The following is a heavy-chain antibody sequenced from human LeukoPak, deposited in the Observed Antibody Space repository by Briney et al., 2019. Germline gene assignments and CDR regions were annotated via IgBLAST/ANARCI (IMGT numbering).Heavy chain of an antibody. CDR1: GGSFSGYY. Sequence: SETLSLTCAVYGGSFSGYYRSWIRQPPGKGLEWIGEINHSGSTNYNPSLKSRVTISVDTSKNQFSLKLSSVTAADTAVYYCARHRSGYSYGPSYYFDYWGQGTLVTVSS. D-gene: IGHD5-18*01. J-gene: IGHJ4*02. CDR2: INHSGST. V-gene: IGHV4-34*01. CDR3: ARHRSGYSYGPSYYFDY.